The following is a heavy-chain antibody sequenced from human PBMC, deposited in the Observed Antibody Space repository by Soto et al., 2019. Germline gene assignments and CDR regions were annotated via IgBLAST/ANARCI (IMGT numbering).Heavy chain of an antibody. Sequence: SETLSLTCSVSGDSISSGDYYWSWIRQPPGKGLEWIGYIFYSESTYYNPPLKSRVTISMDTSKNQFSLKLRSVTAADTAVYYCARQIAVAGTFYFDYWGQGTLVTVSS. V-gene: IGHV4-30-4*01. CDR2: IFYSEST. CDR3: ARQIAVAGTFYFDY. J-gene: IGHJ4*02. CDR1: GDSISSGDYY. D-gene: IGHD6-19*01.